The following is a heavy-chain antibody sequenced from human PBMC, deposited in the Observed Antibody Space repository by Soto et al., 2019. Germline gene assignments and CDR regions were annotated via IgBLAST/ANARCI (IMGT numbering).Heavy chain of an antibody. J-gene: IGHJ6*03. Sequence: EVQLVESGGGLVQPGGSLRLSCAASGFTFSSYWMHWVRQAPGKGLVWVSRINSDGSSTSYADSVKGRFTISRDNAKNTLYLQMNSLRAEDTAVYYCARGDWNYYYYYDMDVWGKGTTVTVSS. V-gene: IGHV3-74*01. CDR3: ARGDWNYYYYYDMDV. D-gene: IGHD1-7*01. CDR2: INSDGSST. CDR1: GFTFSSYW.